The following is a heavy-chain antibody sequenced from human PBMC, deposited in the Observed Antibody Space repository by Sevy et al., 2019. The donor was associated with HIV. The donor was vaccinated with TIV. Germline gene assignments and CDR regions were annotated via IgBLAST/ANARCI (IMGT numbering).Heavy chain of an antibody. Sequence: GGSLRLSCAASGFSFSDAYMTWVRQAPVKGLEWVAHIKSKIHGETTDYAAPVKGRFTISRDNSKSTLYLQMNGLKTEDTAVYYCSTHTVSRRDYGYYYAYWGQGALVTVSS. CDR2: IKSKIHGETT. V-gene: IGHV3-15*01. D-gene: IGHD4-17*01. CDR3: STHTVSRRDYGYYYAY. CDR1: GFSFSDAY. J-gene: IGHJ4*02.